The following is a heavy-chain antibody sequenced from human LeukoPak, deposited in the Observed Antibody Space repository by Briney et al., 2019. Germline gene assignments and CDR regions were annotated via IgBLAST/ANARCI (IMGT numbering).Heavy chain of an antibody. CDR1: GYTFTSYG. D-gene: IGHD3-22*01. CDR3: ARASRLHYDSSGYYSYFDY. J-gene: IGHJ4*02. CDR2: ISAYNGNT. Sequence: GASVKVSCKASGYTFTSYGISWVRQAPGQGLEWMGWISAYNGNTNYAQKLQGRVTMTTDTSTSTAYMELRSLRSDDTAVYYCARASRLHYDSSGYYSYFDYWGQGTLVTVSS. V-gene: IGHV1-18*01.